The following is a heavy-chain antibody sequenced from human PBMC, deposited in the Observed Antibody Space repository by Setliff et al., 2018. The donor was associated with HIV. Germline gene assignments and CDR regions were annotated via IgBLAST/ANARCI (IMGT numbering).Heavy chain of an antibody. CDR3: ATHVLQFLEWLSHFDY. V-gene: IGHV4-38-2*01. CDR1: GYSISSGYY. CDR2: IYYNGNT. D-gene: IGHD3-3*01. Sequence: SETLSLTCAVSGYSISSGYYWGWIRQPPGKGLEWIGSIYYNGNTYYNPSLKSRVTISVDTSKNQFSLKLSSVTAADTAVYYCATHVLQFLEWLSHFDYWGQGTLVTVSS. J-gene: IGHJ4*02.